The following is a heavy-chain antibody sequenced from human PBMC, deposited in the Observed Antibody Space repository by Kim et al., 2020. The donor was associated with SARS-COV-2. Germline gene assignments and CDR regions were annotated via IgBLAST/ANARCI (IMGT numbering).Heavy chain of an antibody. J-gene: IGHJ3*02. V-gene: IGHV3-23*01. Sequence: GGSLRLSCAASGFTFSSYAMSWVRQAPGKGLEWVSAISGSGGRTYYADSVKGRFTFSRDNSKNTLYLQMNSLRAEDTAVYYCAKVTGVVRGVIIVAFDIWGQGTMVTVSS. D-gene: IGHD3-10*01. CDR2: ISGSGGRT. CDR1: GFTFSSYA. CDR3: AKVTGVVRGVIIVAFDI.